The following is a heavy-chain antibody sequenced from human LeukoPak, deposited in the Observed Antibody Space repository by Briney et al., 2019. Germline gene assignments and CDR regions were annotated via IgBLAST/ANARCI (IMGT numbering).Heavy chain of an antibody. CDR2: INAGNGNT. D-gene: IGHD6-13*01. J-gene: IGHJ2*01. V-gene: IGHV1-3*01. CDR1: GYTFTSYA. CDR3: ARDPHHGSSWYDNWYFDL. Sequence: ASVKVSCKASGYTFTSYAMHWVRQAPGQRLEWMGWINAGNGNTKYSQKFQGRVTITRDTSASTAYMELSSLRSEDTAVYYCARDPHHGSSWYDNWYFDLWGRGTLVTVSS.